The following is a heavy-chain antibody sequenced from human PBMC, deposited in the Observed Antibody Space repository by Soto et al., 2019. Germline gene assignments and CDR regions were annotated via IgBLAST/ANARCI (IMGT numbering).Heavy chain of an antibody. J-gene: IGHJ5*02. V-gene: IGHV4-30-2*01. CDR3: ARVPSP. CDR1: GGSISSGGYS. Sequence: QLQLQESGSGLEKPSQTMSLTCAVCGGSISSGGYSWSWIRKPPGKDLEWIGYIYHSGSTYYNPSLKSRVTISVDRSKNQFSLKLSSVTAADTAVYYCARVPSPWGQGTLVTVSS. CDR2: IYHSGST.